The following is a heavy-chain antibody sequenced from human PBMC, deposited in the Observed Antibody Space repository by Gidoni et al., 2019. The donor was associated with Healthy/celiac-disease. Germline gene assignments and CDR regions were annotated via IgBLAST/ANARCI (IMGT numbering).Heavy chain of an antibody. Sequence: QVQLVESGGGVVQPGRSLRPSCAASGFTFSGYGMHWVRQAPGKGLEWVAVISYDGSNTYYADSVKGRFTISRDNSKNTLYLQMNSLRAEDTAVYYCAKDRPVGDYGPYFDYWGQGTLVTVSS. V-gene: IGHV3-30*18. J-gene: IGHJ4*02. CDR1: GFTFSGYG. CDR2: ISYDGSNT. D-gene: IGHD4-17*01. CDR3: AKDRPVGDYGPYFDY.